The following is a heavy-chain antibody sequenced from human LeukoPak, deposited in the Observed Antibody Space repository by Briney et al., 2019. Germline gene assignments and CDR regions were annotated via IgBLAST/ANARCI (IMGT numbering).Heavy chain of an antibody. CDR1: GFTFSSYG. V-gene: IGHV3-30*18. CDR3: AKDLGRGYYYGMDV. J-gene: IGHJ6*02. Sequence: GGSLRLSCAASGFTFSSYGMHWVRQAPGKGLEWVAVISYDGSNKYYADSVKGRFTISRDNSKNTLYLQMNSLRAEDTALYYCAKDLGRGYYYGMDVWGQGTTVTVSS. CDR2: ISYDGSNK.